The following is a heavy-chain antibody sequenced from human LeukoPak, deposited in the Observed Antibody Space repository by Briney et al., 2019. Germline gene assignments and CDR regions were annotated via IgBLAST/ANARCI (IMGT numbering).Heavy chain of an antibody. V-gene: IGHV4-59*01. CDR3: ARGIVAGTGYWYFEL. CDR1: GGPISSYY. D-gene: IGHD6-19*01. Sequence: PAETLSLTCTVSGGPISSYYWSWIRQPPGKGLEWIGYIYYSGSTNYNPSLKSRVTKWVDTLKNQFHLNLSSVTAADPAGYYCARGIVAGTGYWYFELWGRGTLVTVSS. CDR2: IYYSGST. J-gene: IGHJ2*01.